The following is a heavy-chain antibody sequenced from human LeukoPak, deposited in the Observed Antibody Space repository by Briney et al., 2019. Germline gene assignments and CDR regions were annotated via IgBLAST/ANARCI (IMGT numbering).Heavy chain of an antibody. CDR2: IYYSGST. D-gene: IGHD3-22*01. J-gene: IGHJ4*02. Sequence: PSVTLSLTCTVSGGSISSYYWSWIRQPPGKGLEWIGYIYYSGSTNYNPSLKSRVTISVDTSKNQFSLKLSSVTAADTAVYYCARVKYYYDSSGYSQNFDYWGQGTLVTVSS. CDR3: ARVKYYYDSSGYSQNFDY. CDR1: GGSISSYY. V-gene: IGHV4-59*01.